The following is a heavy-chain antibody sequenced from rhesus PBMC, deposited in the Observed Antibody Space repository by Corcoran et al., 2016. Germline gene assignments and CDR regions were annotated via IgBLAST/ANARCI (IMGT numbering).Heavy chain of an antibody. V-gene: IGHV4S12*01. CDR3: AREHGSSGWYFDI. CDR2: IYSNREST. J-gene: IGHJ2*01. Sequence: QVQLQESGPGLVKPSETLSLTCAVSGGSISSSNWWSWIRQHPGKGLEWIGGIYSNRESTNYTPSLKSRVTISKDTSKNQFSLKLTSVTAADTAVYYCAREHGSSGWYFDIWGPGTPITISS. D-gene: IGHD4-29*01. CDR1: GGSISSSNW.